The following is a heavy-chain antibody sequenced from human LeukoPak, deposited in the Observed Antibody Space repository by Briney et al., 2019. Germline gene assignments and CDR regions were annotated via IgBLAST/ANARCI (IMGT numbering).Heavy chain of an antibody. CDR3: ATNYYDSSGYFDY. J-gene: IGHJ4*02. V-gene: IGHV4-39*01. CDR2: IYYSGST. CDR1: GGSISSSSYY. D-gene: IGHD3-22*01. Sequence: SETLSPTCTVSGGSISSSSYYWGWIRQPPGKGLEWIVSIYYSGSTYYNPSLKSRVTISVDTSKNQFSLKLSSVTAADTAVYYCATNYYDSSGYFDYWGQGTLVTVSS.